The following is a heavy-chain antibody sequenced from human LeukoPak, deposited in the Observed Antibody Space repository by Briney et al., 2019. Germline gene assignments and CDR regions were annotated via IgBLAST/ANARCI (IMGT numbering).Heavy chain of an antibody. CDR1: GGSISSYY. Sequence: SETLSLTCTVSGGSISSYYWSWIRQPPGKGLEWIGYIYYSGSTNYNPSLKSRVTISVDTSKNQFSLELSSVTAADTAVYYCARGSGSYYFDYWGQGTLVTVSS. J-gene: IGHJ4*02. CDR3: ARGSGSYYFDY. D-gene: IGHD1-26*01. V-gene: IGHV4-59*01. CDR2: IYYSGST.